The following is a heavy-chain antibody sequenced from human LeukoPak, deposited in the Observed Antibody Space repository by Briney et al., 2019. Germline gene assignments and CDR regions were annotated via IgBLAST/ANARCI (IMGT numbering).Heavy chain of an antibody. Sequence: SETLSFTCTVSGGSISSYYWSWIRQPPGKGLEWIGYIYYSGSTNYNPSLKSRVTISVDTSKNQFSLKLSSVTAADTAVYYCARLLLRRGAFDIWGQGTMVTVSS. J-gene: IGHJ3*02. CDR2: IYYSGST. CDR3: ARLLLRRGAFDI. D-gene: IGHD3-22*01. CDR1: GGSISSYY. V-gene: IGHV4-59*08.